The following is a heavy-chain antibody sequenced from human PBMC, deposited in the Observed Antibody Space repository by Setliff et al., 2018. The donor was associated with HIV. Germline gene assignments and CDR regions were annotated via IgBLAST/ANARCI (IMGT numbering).Heavy chain of an antibody. CDR3: AREREAWSAYDS. J-gene: IGHJ4*02. CDR1: GGSVNGHY. D-gene: IGHD3-3*01. CDR2: ISYSGST. Sequence: PSETLSLTCTVSGGSVNGHYWNWIRLTPGKGLEWIGSISYSGSTNYNPSLKSRVTISVDTSRNEFSLKLSSVTAADTAVYHCAREREAWSAYDSRGQGTLVTVSS. V-gene: IGHV4-59*02.